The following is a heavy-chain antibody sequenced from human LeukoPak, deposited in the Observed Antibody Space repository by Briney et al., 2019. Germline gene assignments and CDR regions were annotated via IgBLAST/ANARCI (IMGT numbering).Heavy chain of an antibody. D-gene: IGHD5-18*01. J-gene: IGHJ4*02. V-gene: IGHV3-48*03. Sequence: GGSLRLSCAASGFTFSSYEMNGVRQAPGKGLEWVSYISSSGSTIYYADSVKGRFTISRDNAKNSLYLQMNSLRAEDTAVYYCARVYSYGYYFDYWGQGTLVTVSS. CDR2: ISSSGSTI. CDR3: ARVYSYGYYFDY. CDR1: GFTFSSYE.